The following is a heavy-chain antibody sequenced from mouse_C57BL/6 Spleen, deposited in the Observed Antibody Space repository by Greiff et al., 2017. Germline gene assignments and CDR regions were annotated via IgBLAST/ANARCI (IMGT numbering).Heavy chain of an antibody. V-gene: IGHV2-2*01. CDR1: GFSLTSYG. CDR2: IWSGGST. D-gene: IGHD1-1*01. CDR3: ARTLRDAMDY. Sequence: VKVVESGPGLVQPSQSLSITCTVSGFSLTSYGVHWVRQSPGKGLAWLGVIWSGGSTDYNAAFISRLSISKDNSKSQVFFKMNSLQADDTAIYYCARTLRDAMDYWGQGTSVTVSS. J-gene: IGHJ4*01.